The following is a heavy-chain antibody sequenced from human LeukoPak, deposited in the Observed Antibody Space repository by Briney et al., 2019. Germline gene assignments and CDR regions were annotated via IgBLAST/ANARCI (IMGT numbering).Heavy chain of an antibody. CDR2: INPSGGST. J-gene: IGHJ3*02. D-gene: IGHD3-9*01. CDR1: GYTFTSSG. CDR3: ARGYYDILTGHKDDAFDI. V-gene: IGHV1-46*01. Sequence: ASVKVSCKASGYTFTSSGISWVRQAPGQGLEWMGIINPSGGSTSYAQKFQGRVTMTRDTSTSTVYMELSSLRSEDTAVYYCARGYYDILTGHKDDAFDIWGQGTMVTVSS.